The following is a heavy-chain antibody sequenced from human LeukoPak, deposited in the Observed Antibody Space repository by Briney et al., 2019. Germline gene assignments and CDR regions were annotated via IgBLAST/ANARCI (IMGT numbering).Heavy chain of an antibody. D-gene: IGHD6-13*01. CDR3: AREGEYSSSWYGYYFDY. CDR2: ISGSGGST. V-gene: IGHV3-23*01. Sequence: GGSLRLSCAASGFTSSSNAMSWVRQAPGKGLEWVSYISGSGGSTYYADSVKGRFTISRDNSKNTLYLQMNSLRAEDTAVYYCAREGEYSSSWYGYYFDYWGQGTLVTVSS. CDR1: GFTSSSNA. J-gene: IGHJ4*02.